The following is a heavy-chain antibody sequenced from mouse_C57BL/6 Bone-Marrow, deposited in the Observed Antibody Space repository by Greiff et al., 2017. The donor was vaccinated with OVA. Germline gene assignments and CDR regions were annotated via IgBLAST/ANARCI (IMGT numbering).Heavy chain of an antibody. CDR1: GFTFSSYA. Sequence: EVQGVESGGGLVKPGGSLKLSCAASGFTFSSYAMSWVRQTPEKRLEWVATISDGGSYTYYPDNVKGRFTISRDNAKNNLYLQMSHLKSEDTAMYYCARESSDGYYFDYWGQGTTLTVSS. CDR2: ISDGGSYT. D-gene: IGHD2-3*01. V-gene: IGHV5-4*01. CDR3: ARESSDGYYFDY. J-gene: IGHJ2*01.